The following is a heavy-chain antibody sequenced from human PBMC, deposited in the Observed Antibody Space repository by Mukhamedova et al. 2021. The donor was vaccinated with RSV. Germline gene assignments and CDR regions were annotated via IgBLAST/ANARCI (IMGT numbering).Heavy chain of an antibody. V-gene: IGHV4-59*01. D-gene: IGHD5-18*01. J-gene: IGHJ4*02. Sequence: SWIRQPPGKGLEWIGYIYYSGSTNYNPSLKSRVTISVDTSKNQFSLKLSSVTAPDTAVYYCARGTSAMVRLAPPDYWGQGTLVTV. CDR3: ARGTSAMVRLAPPDY. CDR2: IYYSGST.